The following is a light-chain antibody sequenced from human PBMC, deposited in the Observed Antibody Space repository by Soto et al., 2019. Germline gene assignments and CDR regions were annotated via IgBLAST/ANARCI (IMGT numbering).Light chain of an antibody. CDR3: QQRANGPPVT. V-gene: IGKV3-15*01. J-gene: IGKJ4*01. CDR2: DTS. Sequence: EVVMTQSPATLSVSPGEGATLSCRASQGIGDTLAWYQHKPGQTPRLLIYDTSTRATGAPARFSGSSSGTEFALAINSRQSEEFAVYYYQQRANGPPVTLGGGTEVDIK. CDR1: QGIGDT.